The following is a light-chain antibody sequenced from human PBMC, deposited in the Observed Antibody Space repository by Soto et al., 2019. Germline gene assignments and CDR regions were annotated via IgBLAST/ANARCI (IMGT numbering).Light chain of an antibody. CDR1: QSVSTNN. CDR3: QQYDNSVWT. V-gene: IGKV3-20*01. Sequence: EIVMTQSPATLSVPPGERATLSCRASQSVSTNNLAWYQQRPGQAPRLLIYGASRRATGIPDRFSGSGSGTDFTLTISRLEPEDLAVYYCQQYDNSVWTFGQGTKVEIK. J-gene: IGKJ1*01. CDR2: GAS.